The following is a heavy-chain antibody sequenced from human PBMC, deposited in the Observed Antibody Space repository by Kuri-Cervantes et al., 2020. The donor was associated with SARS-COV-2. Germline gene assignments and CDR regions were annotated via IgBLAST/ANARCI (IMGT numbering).Heavy chain of an antibody. CDR3: ARGFELLQYFDL. J-gene: IGHJ2*01. V-gene: IGHV3-66*02. CDR1: GFTVSSNY. CDR2: LYSGGSA. D-gene: IGHD1-7*01. Sequence: GESLKISCVASGFTVSSNYMTWVRLAPGKGLDWVSILYSGGSAVYADSVKGRFTISRDNSKNTLYLQMNSLRTEDTAVYNCARGFELLQYFDLWGRGTLVTVSS.